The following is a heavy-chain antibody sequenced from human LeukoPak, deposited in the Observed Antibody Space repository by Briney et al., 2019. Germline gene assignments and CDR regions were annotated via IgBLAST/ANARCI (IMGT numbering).Heavy chain of an antibody. Sequence: SETLSLTCTVSGGSISSGGYYWSWIRQHPGKGLEWLGYIYYSGRTYYNPSLKSRVTISVDTSKNQFSLKLSSVTAADTAVYYCARKPYYDFWSCYDYWGQGTLVTVSS. D-gene: IGHD3-3*01. J-gene: IGHJ4*02. V-gene: IGHV4-31*03. CDR3: ARKPYYDFWSCYDY. CDR2: IYYSGRT. CDR1: GGSISSGGYY.